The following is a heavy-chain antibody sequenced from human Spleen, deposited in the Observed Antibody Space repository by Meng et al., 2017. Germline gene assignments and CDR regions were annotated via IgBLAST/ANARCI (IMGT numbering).Heavy chain of an antibody. V-gene: IGHV3-21*01. D-gene: IGHD3-22*01. CDR1: GFTFSSYS. CDR3: ARSGYTDYDSEMYGMDV. CDR2: ISSSSSYI. J-gene: IGHJ6*02. Sequence: GESLKISCAASGFTFSSYSMNWVRQAPGKGLEWVSSISSSSSYIYYADSVKGRFTISRDDTGNSLYLQMNSLRAEDTAVYYCARSGYTDYDSEMYGMDVWGQGTTVTVSS.